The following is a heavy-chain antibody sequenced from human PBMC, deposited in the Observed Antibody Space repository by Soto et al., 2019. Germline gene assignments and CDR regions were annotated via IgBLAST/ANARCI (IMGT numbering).Heavy chain of an antibody. D-gene: IGHD3-16*01. J-gene: IGHJ4*02. CDR1: GFTFSNYA. Sequence: EVQLLDSGGGLVQPGGSLRLSCAASGFTFSNYAMTWVRQGPGKGLEWVSGISGSGGRSYYADSVKGRFTISRDNSKSTVYLPMNSLRAEDTAVYYCAKAYFVWSSEQPYYFDYWGQGTLVTVSS. CDR3: AKAYFVWSSEQPYYFDY. V-gene: IGHV3-23*01. CDR2: ISGSGGRS.